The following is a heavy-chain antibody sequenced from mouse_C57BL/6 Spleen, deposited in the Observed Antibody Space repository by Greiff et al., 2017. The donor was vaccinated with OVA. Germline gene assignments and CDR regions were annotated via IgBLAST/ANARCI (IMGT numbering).Heavy chain of an antibody. D-gene: IGHD1-1*01. V-gene: IGHV3-6*01. CDR3: ARETTGYFDY. CDR1: GYSITSGYY. Sequence: EVKVEESGPGLVKPSQSLSLTCSVTGYSITSGYYWNWIRPFPGNKLEWMGYISYDGSNKYNPSLKNRISITSDTSKNQFFLNLNSVTTEDTATYYCARETTGYFDYWGQGTTLTVSS. J-gene: IGHJ2*01. CDR2: ISYDGSN.